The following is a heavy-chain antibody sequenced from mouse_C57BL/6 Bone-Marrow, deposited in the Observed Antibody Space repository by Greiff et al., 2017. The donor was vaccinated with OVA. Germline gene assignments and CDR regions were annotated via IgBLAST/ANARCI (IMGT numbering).Heavy chain of an antibody. D-gene: IGHD1-1*01. CDR1: GYAFSSYW. CDR2: IYPGDGDT. J-gene: IGHJ1*03. V-gene: IGHV1-80*01. CDR3: ARERGVYYGSWYFDV. Sequence: QVQLQQSGAELVKPGASVKISCKASGYAFSSYWMNWVKQRPGKGLEWIGQIYPGDGDTNYNGKFKGKATLTADKSSSTAYMQLISLTSEDSAVDFCARERGVYYGSWYFDVWGTGTTVTVSA.